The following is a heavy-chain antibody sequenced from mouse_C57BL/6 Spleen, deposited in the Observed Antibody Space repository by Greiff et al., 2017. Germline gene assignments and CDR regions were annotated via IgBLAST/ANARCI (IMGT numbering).Heavy chain of an antibody. Sequence: QVQLQQPGAELVKPGASVKLSCKASGYTFTSYWMHWVKQRPGQGLEWIGMIHPNSGSTNYNEKFKSKATLTVDKSSSTAYMQRSSLTSEDSAVYYCARYYYGSSPLYYFDYWGQGTTLTVSS. D-gene: IGHD1-1*01. CDR1: GYTFTSYW. V-gene: IGHV1-64*01. J-gene: IGHJ2*01. CDR3: ARYYYGSSPLYYFDY. CDR2: IHPNSGST.